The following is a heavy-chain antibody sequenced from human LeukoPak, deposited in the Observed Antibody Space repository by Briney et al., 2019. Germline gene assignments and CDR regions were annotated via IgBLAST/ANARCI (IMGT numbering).Heavy chain of an antibody. CDR3: EKPPTYGSGIYSFDY. J-gene: IGHJ4*02. D-gene: IGHD3-10*01. V-gene: IGHV3-23*01. CDR2: ISGSGGST. CDR1: GFTFSSYA. Sequence: GGSLRLSCAASGFTFSSYAMSWVRQAPGKGLEWVSAISGSGGSTYYADSVKGRFTISRDNSKNTLYLQMNSLRAEDTAVYYCEKPPTYGSGIYSFDYWAQGPLVPVPS.